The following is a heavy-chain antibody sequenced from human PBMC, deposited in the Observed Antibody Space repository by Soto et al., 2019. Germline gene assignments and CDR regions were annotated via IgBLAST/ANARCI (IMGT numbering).Heavy chain of an antibody. J-gene: IGHJ5*02. Sequence: PSETLSLTCTFSGFSVSSGNYYLRWIRPPPGKGLEWIGYIYYSGSTNYNPSLKSRVTISVDTSKNQFSLKLSSVTAADTAVYYCASALYCSGGSCSFDPWGQGTLVTVSS. CDR2: IYYSGST. D-gene: IGHD2-15*01. V-gene: IGHV4-61*01. CDR3: ASALYCSGGSCSFDP. CDR1: GFSVSSGNYY.